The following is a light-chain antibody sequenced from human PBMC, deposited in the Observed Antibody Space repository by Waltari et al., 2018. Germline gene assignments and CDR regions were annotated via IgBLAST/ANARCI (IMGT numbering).Light chain of an antibody. V-gene: IGLV1-44*01. CDR2: SNN. CDR1: IATTGSNP. CDR3: AAWDDSLTSFV. Sequence: QSVLTQPPSVSGTSGHMVTIACSGSIATTGSNPVTWYHQLPGTTPKILIYSNNQRPSGVPDRFAGSKSGTSASLAISGLQSEDEADYYCAAWDDSLTSFVFGSGTTVTVL. J-gene: IGLJ1*01.